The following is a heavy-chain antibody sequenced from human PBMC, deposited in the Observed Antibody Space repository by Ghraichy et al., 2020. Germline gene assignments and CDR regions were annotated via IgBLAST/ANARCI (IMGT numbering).Heavy chain of an antibody. CDR3: ARGLLRAFDL. CDR2: LYSGGTT. CDR1: GFTVSSNY. V-gene: IGHV3-53*01. D-gene: IGHD3-3*01. Sequence: GETLNISCAASGFTVSSNYMSWVRQAPRKGPEWVSVLYSGGTTYYAASVKGRFTISRDNSKNTLYLQMNSLRAEDTAVYYCARGLLRAFDLWGQGTLVTVSS. J-gene: IGHJ4*02.